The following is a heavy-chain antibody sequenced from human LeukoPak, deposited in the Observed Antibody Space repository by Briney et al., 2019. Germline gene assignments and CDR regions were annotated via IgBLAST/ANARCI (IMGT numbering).Heavy chain of an antibody. V-gene: IGHV4-30-4*01. CDR3: ARVRGGLRTYYFDY. CDR2: IYYSGST. CDR1: GGSISSGDYY. J-gene: IGHJ4*02. D-gene: IGHD3-10*01. Sequence: PSETLSLTCTVSGGSISSGDYYWSWIRQPPGKGLEWIGYIYYSGSTYYNPSLKSRVTISVDTSKNQFSLKLSSVTAADTAVYYCARVRGGLRTYYFDYWGQGTLVTVSS.